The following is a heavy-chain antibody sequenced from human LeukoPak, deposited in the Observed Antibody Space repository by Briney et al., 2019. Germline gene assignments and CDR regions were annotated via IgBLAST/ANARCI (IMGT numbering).Heavy chain of an antibody. CDR3: ARGILSYYYDSSGSLQEYYFDY. CDR1: GGSISSYY. V-gene: IGHV4-4*07. J-gene: IGHJ4*02. CDR2: IAASGST. Sequence: SETLSLTCTVSGGSISSYYWSWIRQPAGKGLEWIGRIAASGSTNYNPSLKSRVTMSVDMSKNQFSLKLRSVTAADTAVYYCARGILSYYYDSSGSLQEYYFDYWDQGTLVTVSS. D-gene: IGHD3-22*01.